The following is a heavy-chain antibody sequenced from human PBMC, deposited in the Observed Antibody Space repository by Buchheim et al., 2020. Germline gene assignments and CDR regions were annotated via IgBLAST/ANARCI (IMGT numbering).Heavy chain of an antibody. D-gene: IGHD2-15*01. J-gene: IGHJ6*02. CDR1: GFTFSSYS. Sequence: EVQLVESGGGLVQPGGSLRLSCAASGFTFSSYSMNWVRQAPGKGLEWVSYISSSSSTIYYADSVKGRFTISRDNAKNSLYLQMNSLRAEDTAVYYCARERIAATPIYYYYGMDVWGQGTT. CDR3: ARERIAATPIYYYYGMDV. V-gene: IGHV3-48*01. CDR2: ISSSSSTI.